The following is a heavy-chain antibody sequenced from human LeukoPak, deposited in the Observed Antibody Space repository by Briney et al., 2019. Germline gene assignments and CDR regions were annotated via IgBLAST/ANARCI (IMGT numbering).Heavy chain of an antibody. D-gene: IGHD2-2*01. V-gene: IGHV3-74*01. J-gene: IGHJ3*02. CDR2: INSDGSST. Sequence: GGSLRLSCVASGFMFSSYWMNWVRQAPGKGLVWVSGINSDGSSTSYADSVKGRFTISRDNAKNTLFLQMNSLRAEDTAVYYCARGPGAFDIGGEGTMVTVSS. CDR3: ARGPGAFDI. CDR1: GFMFSSYW.